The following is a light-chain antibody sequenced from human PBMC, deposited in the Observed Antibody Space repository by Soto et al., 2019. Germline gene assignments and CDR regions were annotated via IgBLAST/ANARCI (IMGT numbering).Light chain of an antibody. CDR2: DAS. V-gene: IGKV3-11*01. CDR1: QSIGSS. J-gene: IGKJ1*01. CDR3: QQRSEWPRT. Sequence: EIVLTQSPAILSLSPGERATLSCRASQSIGSSLAWYQQKPGQAPRLLIYDASSRATGFPARFSGSGSGTDFTLTIGSLEPEDFAVYYCQQRSEWPRTFGQGTKVEIK.